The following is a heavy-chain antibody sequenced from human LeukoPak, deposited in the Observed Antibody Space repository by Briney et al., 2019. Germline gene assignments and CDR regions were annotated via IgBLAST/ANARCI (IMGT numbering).Heavy chain of an antibody. CDR3: ARDFFLNKEYYYDSSCYYPLGY. Sequence: SVKVSCKASGGTFSDYAYNWMRQAPGQGLEWMGVFIPILGTANSTQNFQDRVTITADISTNTAYLELTSLRSEDTAVYYCARDFFLNKEYYYDSSCYYPLGYWGQGTLVTVSS. CDR2: FIPILGTA. V-gene: IGHV1-69*10. J-gene: IGHJ4*02. D-gene: IGHD3-22*01. CDR1: GGTFSDYA.